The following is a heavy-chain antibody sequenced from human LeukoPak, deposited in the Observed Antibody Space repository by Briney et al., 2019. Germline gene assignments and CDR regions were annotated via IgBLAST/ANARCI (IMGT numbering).Heavy chain of an antibody. D-gene: IGHD1-26*01. CDR3: ARDSGSSPTFDY. V-gene: IGHV4-59*01. Sequence: SETLSLTCTVSGCSISNSFWSWIRQPPGKGLEWIAYIYYTGNTKYNPSLKSRVTISVDTSKNQFSLRLSSVTAEDTAVYYCARDSGSSPTFDYWGQGTLVTVSS. CDR1: GCSISNSF. J-gene: IGHJ4*02. CDR2: IYYTGNT.